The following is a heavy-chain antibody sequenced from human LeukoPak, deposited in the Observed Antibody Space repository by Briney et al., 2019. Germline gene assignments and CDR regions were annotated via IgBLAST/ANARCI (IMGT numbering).Heavy chain of an antibody. Sequence: GGSLRLSCVASGFPFSSYWMTWVRQAPGKGLEWVSSISANGGGTYYADSVKGRFTISRDNSKNTLFLQMNSLRAEDSAVYYCATDREGDPSCYYLVGGQGTLITVSS. CDR3: ATDREGDPSCYYLV. D-gene: IGHD3-22*01. V-gene: IGHV3-23*01. J-gene: IGHJ4*02. CDR2: ISANGGGT. CDR1: GFPFSSYW.